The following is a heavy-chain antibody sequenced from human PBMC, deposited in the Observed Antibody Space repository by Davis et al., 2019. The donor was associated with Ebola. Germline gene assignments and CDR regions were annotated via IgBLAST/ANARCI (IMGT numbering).Heavy chain of an antibody. J-gene: IGHJ5*02. CDR1: GYTFTGYY. V-gene: IGHV1-2*06. Sequence: AASVKVSCKASGYTFTGYYMHWVRQAPGQGLEWMGRINPNSGGTNYAQKFQGRVTMTRDTSASTAYMELRSLRSDDTAVYYCAIECSTVTTVWFDPWGQGTLVTVSS. CDR2: INPNSGGT. CDR3: AIECSTVTTVWFDP. D-gene: IGHD4-11*01.